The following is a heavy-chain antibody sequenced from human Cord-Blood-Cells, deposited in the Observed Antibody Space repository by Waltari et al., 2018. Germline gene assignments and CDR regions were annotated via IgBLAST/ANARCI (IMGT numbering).Heavy chain of an antibody. CDR3: ARHSGDYAIFDY. CDR2: IYYSGST. V-gene: IGHV4-39*01. J-gene: IGHJ4*02. D-gene: IGHD4-17*01. CDR1: GGSISSSSYY. Sequence: QLQLQESGPGLVKPSETLSLTCTVSGGSISSSSYYWGWIRQPPGKGLEWIGSIYYSGSTYYHPSLKSRVTISVDTSKNQFCLKLSSVTAADTAVYYCARHSGDYAIFDYWGQGTLVTVSS.